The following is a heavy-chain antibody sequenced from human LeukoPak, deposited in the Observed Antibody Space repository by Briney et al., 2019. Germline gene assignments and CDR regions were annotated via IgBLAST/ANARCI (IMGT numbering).Heavy chain of an antibody. CDR1: GFTFSGYG. D-gene: IGHD3-16*01. CDR3: AKGLRTGVGPYMGYHYYMDV. J-gene: IGHJ6*03. V-gene: IGHV3-30*02. CDR2: IAYDGSNK. Sequence: GGSLRLSCAASGFTFSGYGMHWVRQAPGKGLEWVAFIAYDGSNKCYADSVKGRFTISRDNAKTSLYLQMNSLRAEDTAVYYCAKGLRTGVGPYMGYHYYMDVWGKGATVTVSS.